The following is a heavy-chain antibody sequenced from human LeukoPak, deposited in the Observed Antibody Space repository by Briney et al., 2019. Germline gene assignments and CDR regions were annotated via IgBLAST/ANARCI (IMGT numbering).Heavy chain of an antibody. D-gene: IGHD3-22*01. Sequence: GGSLRLSCAASGFTFNNYAMSWVRQAPGKGLEWVSAISGSGGSTYYADSVKGRFTISRDNSKNTLYLQMNSLRAEDTAVYYCVREHYYDSSGYSDYWGQGTLVTVSS. J-gene: IGHJ4*02. V-gene: IGHV3-23*01. CDR2: ISGSGGST. CDR1: GFTFNNYA. CDR3: VREHYYDSSGYSDY.